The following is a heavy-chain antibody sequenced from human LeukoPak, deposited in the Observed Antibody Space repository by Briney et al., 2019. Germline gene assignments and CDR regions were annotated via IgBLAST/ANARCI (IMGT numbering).Heavy chain of an antibody. Sequence: SETLSLTCTVSGGSISSSSYYWGWIRQPPGKGLEWIGSIYYSGSTYYNPSLKSRVTISVDTSKNQFSLKLSSVTAADTAVYYCARAHSSGWPDAFDIWGQGTMVTVSS. J-gene: IGHJ3*02. V-gene: IGHV4-39*07. D-gene: IGHD6-19*01. CDR3: ARAHSSGWPDAFDI. CDR1: GGSISSSSYY. CDR2: IYYSGST.